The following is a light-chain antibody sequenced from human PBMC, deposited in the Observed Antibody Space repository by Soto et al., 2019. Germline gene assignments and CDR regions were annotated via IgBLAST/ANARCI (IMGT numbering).Light chain of an antibody. CDR1: SSDVGGFNY. V-gene: IGLV2-11*01. Sequence: QSALTQPRSVSGSPGQSVTRSCTGTSSDVGGFNYVSWYQHHPGKDPKLMSYDVSERPSGVPDRFSGSKSGNTASLTISGLQDYDEADYYCCSCAGTHTYVFGTGTTLTVL. CDR3: CSCAGTHTYV. CDR2: DVS. J-gene: IGLJ1*01.